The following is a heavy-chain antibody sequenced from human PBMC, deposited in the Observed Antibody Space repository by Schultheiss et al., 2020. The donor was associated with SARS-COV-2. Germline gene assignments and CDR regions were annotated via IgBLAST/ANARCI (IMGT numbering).Heavy chain of an antibody. CDR3: ASYQADTAMVTALGIDY. Sequence: SETLSLTCTVSGGSISSGGYYWGWIRQPPGKGLEWIGSIYHSGSTYYNPSLKSRVTISVDTSKNQFSLKLSSVTAADTAVYYCASYQADTAMVTALGIDYWGQGTLVTVSS. V-gene: IGHV4-39*07. CDR2: IYHSGST. J-gene: IGHJ4*02. D-gene: IGHD5-18*01. CDR1: GGSISSGGYY.